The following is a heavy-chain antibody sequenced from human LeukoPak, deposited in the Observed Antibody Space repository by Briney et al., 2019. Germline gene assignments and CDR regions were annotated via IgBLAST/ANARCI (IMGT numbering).Heavy chain of an antibody. J-gene: IGHJ4*02. CDR2: INHSGST. Sequence: SETLSLTCAVYGGSFSGYYWSWLRQPPGKGLEWIGEINHSGSTNYNPSLKSRVTISVDTSKNQFSLKLSSVTAADTAVYYCARDVYDYVWGSYRREYYFDYWGQGTLVTVSS. D-gene: IGHD3-16*02. V-gene: IGHV4-34*01. CDR3: ARDVYDYVWGSYRREYYFDY. CDR1: GGSFSGYY.